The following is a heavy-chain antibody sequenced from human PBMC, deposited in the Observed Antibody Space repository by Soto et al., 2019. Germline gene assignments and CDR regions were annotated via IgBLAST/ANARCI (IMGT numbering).Heavy chain of an antibody. CDR1: GFSISDYA. V-gene: IGHV3-23*01. Sequence: GGSLRLSCSASGFSISDYAMSWVRQAPGKGLEWVSSISDSGTKTFYADSVKGRFAISRDTSKNTVYMQMNNLRVGDTALYYCAKDGIRKDDYRGQGTVLTVSS. CDR3: AKDGIRKDDY. CDR2: ISDSGTKT. J-gene: IGHJ4*02.